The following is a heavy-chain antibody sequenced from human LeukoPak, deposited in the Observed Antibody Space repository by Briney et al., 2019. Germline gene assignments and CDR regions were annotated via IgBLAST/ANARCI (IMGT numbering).Heavy chain of an antibody. V-gene: IGHV4-4*07. D-gene: IGHD3-22*01. CDR3: ARRYDSSGYYYGFEGAFDI. CDR2: IYTSGST. Sequence: SETLSLTCTVSGGSISSYYWSWIRQPAGKGLEWIGRIYTSGSTNYNPSLKSRVTMSVDTSKNQFSLKMSSVTAEDTAVYYCARRYDSSGYYYGFEGAFDIWGQGAMVTVSS. CDR1: GGSISSYY. J-gene: IGHJ3*02.